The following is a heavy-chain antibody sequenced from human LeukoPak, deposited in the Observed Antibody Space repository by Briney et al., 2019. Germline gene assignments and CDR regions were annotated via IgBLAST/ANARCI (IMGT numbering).Heavy chain of an antibody. J-gene: IGHJ4*02. D-gene: IGHD1-26*01. V-gene: IGHV4-39*01. CDR3: ARSLGATAPPFDY. CDR1: GGSISSSSYY. Sequence: PSETLSLTCTVSGGSISSSSYYWGWIRQPPGKGLEWIGSIYYSGSTYYNPSLKSRVTISVDTSKNPFSLKLSSVTAADTAVYYCARSLGATAPPFDYWGQGTLVTVSS. CDR2: IYYSGST.